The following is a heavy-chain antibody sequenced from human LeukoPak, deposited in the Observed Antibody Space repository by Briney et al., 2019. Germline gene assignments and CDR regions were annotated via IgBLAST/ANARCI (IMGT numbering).Heavy chain of an antibody. J-gene: IGHJ4*02. CDR1: GFTFSSYW. V-gene: IGHV3-66*01. CDR3: ARDILTGYGPFFDY. D-gene: IGHD3-9*01. CDR2: IYSGGST. Sequence: GGSLRLSCAASGFTFSSYWMSWVRQAPGKGLEWVSVIYSGGSTYYADSVKGRFTISRDNSKNTLYLQMNSLRAEDTAVYYCARDILTGYGPFFDYWGQGTLVTVSS.